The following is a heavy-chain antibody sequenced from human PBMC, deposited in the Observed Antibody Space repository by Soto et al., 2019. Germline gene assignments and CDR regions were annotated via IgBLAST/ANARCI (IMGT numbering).Heavy chain of an antibody. D-gene: IGHD3-3*01. CDR2: INHSGST. CDR1: GGSFSDYY. J-gene: IGHJ6*04. CDR3: ARARKGSGSDYYYHYGMDV. Sequence: SETLSLTCSVYGGSFSDYYWSWIRQPPGKGLEWIGEINHSGSTNYNPSLKSRVTISVHQSKNQFSLKLSSVTAADTAVYYCARARKGSGSDYYYHYGMDVWGKGTTVTVSS. V-gene: IGHV4-34*01.